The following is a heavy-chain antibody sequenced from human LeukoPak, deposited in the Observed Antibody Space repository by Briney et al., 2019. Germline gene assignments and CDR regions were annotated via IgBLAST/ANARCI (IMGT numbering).Heavy chain of an antibody. J-gene: IGHJ3*01. D-gene: IGHD1-26*01. CDR2: IYPGDSGP. CDR1: GYSFTSYC. Sequence: SGESLKISCKVSGYSFTSYCIGWVRQMPGKGLEWMGIIYPGDSGPTYSPSFQGQVTISVDKSINTAYLQWSSLQASDTAMYYCGMSGDRVPLQDDVFDVWGQGTMVTVST. CDR3: GMSGDRVPLQDDVFDV. V-gene: IGHV5-51*01.